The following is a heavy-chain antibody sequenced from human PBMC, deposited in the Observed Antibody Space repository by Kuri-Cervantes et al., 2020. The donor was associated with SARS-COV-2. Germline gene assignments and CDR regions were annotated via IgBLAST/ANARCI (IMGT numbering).Heavy chain of an antibody. CDR1: GFTFSDHY. V-gene: IGHV3-11*01. J-gene: IGHJ4*02. CDR2: ISSSGSTI. CDR3: ARPEMVRGVDY. Sequence: GESLKISCAASGFTFSDHYMNWVRQAPGKGLEWVSYISSSGSTIYYADSVKGQFIISRDNAKNSLYLQMNSLRAEDTAVYYCARPEMVRGVDYWGQGTLVTVSS. D-gene: IGHD5-24*01.